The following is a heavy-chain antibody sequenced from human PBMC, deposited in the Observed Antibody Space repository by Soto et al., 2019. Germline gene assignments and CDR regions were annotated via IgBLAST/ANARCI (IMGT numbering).Heavy chain of an antibody. Sequence: SETLSLTCAVYGGSFSGYYWSWIRQPPGQGLEWIGEINHSGSTNYNPSLKSRVTISVDTSKNQFSLKLSSVTAADTAVYYCASLRYTEDSYGPDTFDYWGQGTLVTVSS. D-gene: IGHD5-18*01. J-gene: IGHJ4*02. V-gene: IGHV4-34*01. CDR2: INHSGST. CDR3: ASLRYTEDSYGPDTFDY. CDR1: GGSFSGYY.